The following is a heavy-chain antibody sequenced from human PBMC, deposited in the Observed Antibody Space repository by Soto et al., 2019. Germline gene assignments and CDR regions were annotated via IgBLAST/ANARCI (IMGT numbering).Heavy chain of an antibody. CDR3: ARAAWGLWFGYMDV. CDR2: IYSGGST. Sequence: VQLVESGGGLVQPGGSLRLSCAASGFTVSSNYMSWVRQAPGKGLEWVSVIYSGGSTYYADSVKGRFTISRHNSENTLYLQMNSLRTEDTAVYYCARAAWGLWFGYMDVWGKGTTVTVSS. V-gene: IGHV3-53*04. CDR1: GFTVSSNY. D-gene: IGHD3-10*01. J-gene: IGHJ6*03.